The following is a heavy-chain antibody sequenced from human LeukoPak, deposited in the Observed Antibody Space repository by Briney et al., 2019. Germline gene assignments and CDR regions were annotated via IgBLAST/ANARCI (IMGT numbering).Heavy chain of an antibody. CDR2: INPNSGGT. J-gene: IGHJ4*02. CDR3: ARLSWAAGTTTIRTSPDFDY. CDR1: GYTFTGCY. V-gene: IGHV1-2*02. Sequence: ASVKVSCKASGYTFTGCYMHWVRQAPGQGLEWMGWINPNSGGTNYAQKFQGRVTMTRDTSISTAYMELSRLRSDDTAVYYCARLSWAAGTTTIRTSPDFDYWGQGTLVTVSS. D-gene: IGHD6-13*01.